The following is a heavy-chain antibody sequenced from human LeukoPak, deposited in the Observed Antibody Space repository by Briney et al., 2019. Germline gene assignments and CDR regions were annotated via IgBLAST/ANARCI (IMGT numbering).Heavy chain of an antibody. J-gene: IGHJ6*02. CDR3: AREIRDIVATIAYYYGMDV. CDR1: GYTFTGYY. Sequence: ASVKVSFKASGYTFTGYYMHWVRQAPGQGLEWMGWINPNSGGTNYAQKFQGRVTMTRDTSISTAYMELSRLRSDDTAVYYCAREIRDIVATIAYYYGMDVWGQGTTVTVSS. CDR2: INPNSGGT. V-gene: IGHV1-2*02. D-gene: IGHD5-12*01.